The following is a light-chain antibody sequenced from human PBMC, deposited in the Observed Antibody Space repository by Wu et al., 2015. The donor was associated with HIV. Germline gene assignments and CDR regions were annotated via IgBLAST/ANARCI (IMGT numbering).Light chain of an antibody. CDR2: AAS. J-gene: IGKJ2*03. CDR1: QGISSY. Sequence: AIRITQSPSSLSASTGDRVTITCRASQGISSYLAWYQQKPGKAPKLLIYAASTLQSGVPSRFSGSGSGTDFTLTISCLQSEDFATYYCQQYYSYPYSFGQGTKAGDQ. V-gene: IGKV1-8*01. CDR3: QQYYSYPYS.